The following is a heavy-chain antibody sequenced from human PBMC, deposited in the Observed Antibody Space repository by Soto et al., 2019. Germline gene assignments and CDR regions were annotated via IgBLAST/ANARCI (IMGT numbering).Heavy chain of an antibody. CDR3: ARGGAHCTNGFCRGRY. CDR1: GYSFTDYY. V-gene: IGHV1-2*02. J-gene: IGHJ4*02. Sequence: ASVKVSCKASGYSFTDYYMHWVRQAPGQGLEWMGWMKPGSGMTNFAQKFQGRVSMTRDTSITTAYMELSRLTSDDTAVYYCARGGAHCTNGFCRGRYWGQRTLVTVCS. CDR2: MKPGSGMT. D-gene: IGHD2-8*01.